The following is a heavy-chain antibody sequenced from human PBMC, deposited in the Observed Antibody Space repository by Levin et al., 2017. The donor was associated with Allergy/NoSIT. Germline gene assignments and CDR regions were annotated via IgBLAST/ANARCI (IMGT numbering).Heavy chain of an antibody. V-gene: IGHV3-23*01. CDR1: GFTSSSYA. CDR3: AKGSDVGRPYYFDS. J-gene: IGHJ4*02. D-gene: IGHD2-15*01. Sequence: PGGSLRLSCAGSGFTSSSYAMSWVRQAPGKGLEWVSAISGGGSDTFYADSVKGRFTISRDNSKNTLYLQMNSLRAEDTAVYYCAKGSDVGRPYYFDSWGQGALVTVSS. CDR2: ISGGGSDT.